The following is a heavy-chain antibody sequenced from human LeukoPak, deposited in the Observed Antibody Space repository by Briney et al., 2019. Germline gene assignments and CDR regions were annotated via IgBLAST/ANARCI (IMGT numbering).Heavy chain of an antibody. V-gene: IGHV3-7*01. D-gene: IGHD2-8*02. Sequence: GRSLRLSCSASGFTFTNSWMAWVRQAPGKGLEWVANIKQDASTKHYADSLKGRFTISRDNPKNSLYLQMNNLRADDTAIYYCTRDTEGTLDYWGQGILVTVAS. CDR1: GFTFTNSW. CDR3: TRDTEGTLDY. CDR2: IKQDASTK. J-gene: IGHJ4*02.